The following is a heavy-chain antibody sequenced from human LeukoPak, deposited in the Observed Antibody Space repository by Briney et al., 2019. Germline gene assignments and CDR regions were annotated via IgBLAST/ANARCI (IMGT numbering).Heavy chain of an antibody. CDR2: IYYSGST. CDR3: ASWGFDYYYDSSGYYHYRSAEYFQH. J-gene: IGHJ1*01. Sequence: PSQTLSLTCTVSGGSLSSGGYYWGWIRQHPGKGLEWIGYIYYSGSTYYNPSLKSRVTISVDTSKNQFSLKLSSVTAADTAVYYCASWGFDYYYDSSGYYHYRSAEYFQHWGQGTLVTVSS. D-gene: IGHD3-22*01. V-gene: IGHV4-31*03. CDR1: GGSLSSGGYY.